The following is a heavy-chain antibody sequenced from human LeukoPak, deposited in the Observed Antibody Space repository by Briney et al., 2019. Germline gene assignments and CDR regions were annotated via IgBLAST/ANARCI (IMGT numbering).Heavy chain of an antibody. D-gene: IGHD4-17*01. CDR1: GGTFSSYV. V-gene: IGHV1-69*13. Sequence: SVKVSCKASGGTFSSYVISWVRQAPGQGLEWMGGIIPIFGTANYAQKFQGRVTITADESTSTAYMELSSLRSEDTAVYYCARERATGDYDWFDPWGQGTLVTVSS. CDR3: ARERATGDYDWFDP. J-gene: IGHJ5*02. CDR2: IIPIFGTA.